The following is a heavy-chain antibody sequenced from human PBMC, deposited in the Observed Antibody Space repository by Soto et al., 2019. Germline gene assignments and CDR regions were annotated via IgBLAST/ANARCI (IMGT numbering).Heavy chain of an antibody. V-gene: IGHV1-69*13. Sequence: SVKVSCKASGGTFSSYAISWVRQAPGQGLEWMGGIIPIFGTANYAQKFQGRVTITADESTSTAYMELSTLRSEDTAVYYCARLHSHGTYGMDVWGQGTTVTVSS. CDR2: IIPIFGTA. CDR3: ARLHSHGTYGMDV. J-gene: IGHJ6*02. CDR1: GGTFSSYA. D-gene: IGHD5-18*01.